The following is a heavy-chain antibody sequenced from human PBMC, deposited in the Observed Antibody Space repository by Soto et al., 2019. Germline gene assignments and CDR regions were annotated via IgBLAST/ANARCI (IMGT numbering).Heavy chain of an antibody. CDR2: ISSSSSYI. CDR3: ARVGYYYDSSGPGGYFDL. D-gene: IGHD3-22*01. V-gene: IGHV3-21*01. J-gene: IGHJ2*01. CDR1: GFTFSSYS. Sequence: PGGSLRLSCAASGFTFSSYSMNWVRQAPGKGLEWVSSISSSSSYIYYADSVKGRFTISRDNAKNSLYLQMNSLRAEDTAVYYCARVGYYYDSSGPGGYFDLWGRGTLVTVSS.